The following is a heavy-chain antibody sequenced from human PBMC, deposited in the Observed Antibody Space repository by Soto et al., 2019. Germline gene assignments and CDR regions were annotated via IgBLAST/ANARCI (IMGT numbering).Heavy chain of an antibody. D-gene: IGHD3-10*01. V-gene: IGHV3-66*01. CDR1: GFTVSSNY. CDR3: ASPANYYGSGSHEDYYYYYMDV. Sequence: GGSLRLSCAASGFTVSSNYMSWVRQAPGKGLEWVSVIYSGGSTYYADSVKGRFTISRDNSKNTLYLQMNSLRAEDTAVYYCASPANYYGSGSHEDYYYYYMDVWGKGTTVTVSS. CDR2: IYSGGST. J-gene: IGHJ6*03.